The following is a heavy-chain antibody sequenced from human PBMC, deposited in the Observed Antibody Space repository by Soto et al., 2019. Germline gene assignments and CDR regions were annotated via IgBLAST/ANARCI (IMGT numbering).Heavy chain of an antibody. CDR3: AEGLYYYDSSGYSYFDY. Sequence: PGGSLRLSCAASGFTFSSCAMSWVRQVPGKGLEWVSAISGSGGSTNYADSVKGRFTISRDNSKNTLYLQMDSLRAEDTAVYYCAEGLYYYDSSGYSYFDYWGQGTLVTVSS. CDR1: GFTFSSCA. V-gene: IGHV3-23*01. CDR2: ISGSGGST. J-gene: IGHJ4*02. D-gene: IGHD3-22*01.